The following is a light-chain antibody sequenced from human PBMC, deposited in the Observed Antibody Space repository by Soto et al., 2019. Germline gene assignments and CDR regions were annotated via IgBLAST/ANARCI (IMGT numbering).Light chain of an antibody. Sequence: EIVLTQSPGPLSLSPGERATLSCRASQGVSSSFLAWYQQKPGQAPRLLIYGASSRATDIPDRFSGSGSGTDFTLTINRLEPEDFAVYYCQLFGSSPPRYTFGQGTKLEIK. CDR1: QGVSSSF. CDR3: QLFGSSPPRYT. CDR2: GAS. V-gene: IGKV3-20*01. J-gene: IGKJ2*01.